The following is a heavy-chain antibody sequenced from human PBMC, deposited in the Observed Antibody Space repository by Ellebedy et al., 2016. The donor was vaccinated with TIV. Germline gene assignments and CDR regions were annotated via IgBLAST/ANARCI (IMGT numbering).Heavy chain of an antibody. V-gene: IGHV3-21*01. CDR1: GFTVSSNY. J-gene: IGHJ4*02. CDR2: ISSSSSYI. Sequence: GESLKISXAASGFTVSSNYMSWVRQAPGKGLEWVSSISSSSSYIYYADSVKGRFTISRDNAKNSLYLQVNSLRDEDTAVYYCARDRSSGYSGYDYFDYWGQGTLVTVSS. CDR3: ARDRSSGYSGYDYFDY. D-gene: IGHD5-12*01.